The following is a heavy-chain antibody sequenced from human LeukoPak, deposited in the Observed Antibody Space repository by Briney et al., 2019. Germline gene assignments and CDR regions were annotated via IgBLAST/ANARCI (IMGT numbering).Heavy chain of an antibody. CDR1: GFTFSNAW. CDR2: IYYSGST. CDR3: ASPSPGFDP. Sequence: PGGSLRLSCAASGFTFSNAWMSWVRQAPGKGLEWIGSIYYSGSTSYNPSLKSRVTISVDTSKNQFSLKLSSVTAADTAVYYCASPSPGFDPWGQGTLVTVSS. V-gene: IGHV4-38-2*01. J-gene: IGHJ5*02.